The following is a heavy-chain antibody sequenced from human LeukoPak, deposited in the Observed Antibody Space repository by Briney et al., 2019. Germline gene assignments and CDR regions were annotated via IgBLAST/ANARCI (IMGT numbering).Heavy chain of an antibody. D-gene: IGHD6-13*01. CDR1: GGSISSGGYY. Sequence: PSETLSLTCTVSGGSISSGGYYWSWIRQPPGKGLEWIGYIYHSGSTYYNPSLKSRVTISVDTSKNHFSLKVRSVTAADTAVYYCARRFRISSSSSDAFDIWGQGTMVTVSS. V-gene: IGHV4-30-2*02. CDR3: ARRFRISSSSSDAFDI. CDR2: IYHSGST. J-gene: IGHJ3*02.